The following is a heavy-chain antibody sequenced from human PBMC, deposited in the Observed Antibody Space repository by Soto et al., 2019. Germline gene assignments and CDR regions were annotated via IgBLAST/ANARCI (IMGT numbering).Heavy chain of an antibody. D-gene: IGHD1-26*01. CDR1: GFTFSNAW. Sequence: GGSLRLSCAASGFTFSNAWMSWVRQAPGKGLEWVGRIKSKTDGGTTDYAAPVKGRFTISRDDSKNTLYLQMNSLKTEDTAVYYCTASNSGSYYTSFDYWGQGTLVTVSS. CDR2: IKSKTDGGTT. CDR3: TASNSGSYYTSFDY. J-gene: IGHJ4*02. V-gene: IGHV3-15*01.